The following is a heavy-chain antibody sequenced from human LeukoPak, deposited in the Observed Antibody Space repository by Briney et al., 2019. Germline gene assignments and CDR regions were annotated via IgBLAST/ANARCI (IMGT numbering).Heavy chain of an antibody. CDR3: ARSLGHFDL. CDR2: IYSSGIT. J-gene: IGHJ4*02. CDR1: GGSISSYY. V-gene: IGHV4-59*08. Sequence: PSETLSLTCSVSGGSISSYYWTWIRQPPGKGLEWIGYIYSSGITNYNPSLKSRVTMSVDTSKNQFSLKLSSVTAADTAVYYCARSLGHFDLWGQGSLVTVSS. D-gene: IGHD6-6*01.